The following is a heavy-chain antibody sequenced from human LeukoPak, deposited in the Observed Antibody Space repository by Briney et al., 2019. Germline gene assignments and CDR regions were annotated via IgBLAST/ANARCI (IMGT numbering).Heavy chain of an antibody. CDR3: ASTYYDFWSGYYQPRVSNYYMDV. Sequence: PSETLSLTCTVSGYSISSGYYWGWIRQPPGKGLEWIGSIYHSGSTYYNPSLKSRVTISVDTSKNQFSLKLSSVTAADTAVYYCASTYYDFWSGYYQPRVSNYYMDVWGKGTTVTVSS. D-gene: IGHD3-3*01. CDR2: IYHSGST. CDR1: GYSISSGYY. V-gene: IGHV4-38-2*02. J-gene: IGHJ6*03.